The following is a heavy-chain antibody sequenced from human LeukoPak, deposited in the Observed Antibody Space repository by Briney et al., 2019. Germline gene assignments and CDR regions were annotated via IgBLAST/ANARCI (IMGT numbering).Heavy chain of an antibody. CDR1: GFTFSSYA. Sequence: GGSLRLSCAASGFTFSSYAMSWVRQAPGKGLEWVSAISGSGGSIYYADSVKGRFTISRDNSKNTLYPQMNSLRAEDTAVYYCAKATTVTQEVGGQGTLVTVSS. CDR2: ISGSGGSI. D-gene: IGHD4-17*01. J-gene: IGHJ4*02. CDR3: AKATTVTQEV. V-gene: IGHV3-23*01.